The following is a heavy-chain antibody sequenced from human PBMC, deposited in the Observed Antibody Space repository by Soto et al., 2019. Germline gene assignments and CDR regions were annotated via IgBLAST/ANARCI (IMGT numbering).Heavy chain of an antibody. Sequence: PSETLSLTCTVSGGSISSGGYYWSWVRQPPGKGLEWIGEIYHSGSTNYNPSLKSRVTISVDKSKNQFSLKLSSVTAADTAVYYCAKRELELSLHWGQGTLVTVSS. CDR2: IYHSGST. CDR1: GGSISSGGYY. D-gene: IGHD1-7*01. CDR3: AKRELELSLH. J-gene: IGHJ4*02. V-gene: IGHV4-39*07.